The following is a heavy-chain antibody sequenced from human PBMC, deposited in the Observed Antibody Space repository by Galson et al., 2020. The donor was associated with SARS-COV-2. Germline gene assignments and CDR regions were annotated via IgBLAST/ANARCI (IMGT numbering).Heavy chain of an antibody. CDR1: GFAFDDYT. D-gene: IGHD5-12*01. CDR2: ISWNGGSI. CDR3: AKDRGYSVHDALDY. V-gene: IGHV3-9*01. Sequence: GGSLRLSCAASGFAFDDYTMHWVRQAPGRGLEWVSSISWNGGSIWYADSVRGRFTISRYNAESSLYLPVNNLRVEDTALYYCAKDRGYSVHDALDYWGQGNLVTVSS. J-gene: IGHJ4*02.